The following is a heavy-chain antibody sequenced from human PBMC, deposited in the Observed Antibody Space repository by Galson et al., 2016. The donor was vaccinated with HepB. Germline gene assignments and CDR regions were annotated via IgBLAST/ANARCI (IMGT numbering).Heavy chain of an antibody. J-gene: IGHJ3*02. D-gene: IGHD3-16*01. CDR1: GFTFSRYD. CDR3: VRESTGRGVDAFDI. Sequence: SLRLSCAASGFTFSRYDMHWVRQVTGKGLQWVSAIGSAGDTYYSGSVKGRFTISRENAKNYLYLQMNSLRAGDTAVYYCVRESTGRGVDAFDIWGQGTMVTVSS. CDR2: IGSAGDT. V-gene: IGHV3-13*04.